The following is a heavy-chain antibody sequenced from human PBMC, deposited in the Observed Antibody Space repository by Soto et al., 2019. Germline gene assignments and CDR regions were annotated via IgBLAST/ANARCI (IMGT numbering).Heavy chain of an antibody. V-gene: IGHV3-33*01. Sequence: GGSLRLSCAASGFTFSSYGMHWVRQAPGKGLEWVAGIWYDGSNKYYADSVKGRFTISRDNSKNTLYLQMNSLRAEDTAVYYYSRVFKSSGWDSDVCDIRGRGTMVAVAS. D-gene: IGHD6-19*01. CDR1: GFTFSSYG. CDR3: SRVFKSSGWDSDVCDI. J-gene: IGHJ3*02. CDR2: IWYDGSNK.